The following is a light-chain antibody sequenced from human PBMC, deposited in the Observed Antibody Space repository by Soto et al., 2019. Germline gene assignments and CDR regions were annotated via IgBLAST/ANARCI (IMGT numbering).Light chain of an antibody. CDR2: DVN. CDR3: FSKISGFVYG. CDR1: NTDLGVYGY. Sequence: QSALAQPASGSGSFGQSITISCSGPNTDLGVYGYVSWYQHQPGKAPKLLIYDVNNRPSGISDRFSSSKSGDTASLTISGLQAEDEADYFCFSKISGFVYGFGTGTKVTVL. V-gene: IGLV2-14*01. J-gene: IGLJ1*01.